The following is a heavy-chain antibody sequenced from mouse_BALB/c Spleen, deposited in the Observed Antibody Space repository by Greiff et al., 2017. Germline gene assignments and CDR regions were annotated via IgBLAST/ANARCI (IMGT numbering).Heavy chain of an antibody. CDR2: IDPANGNT. J-gene: IGHJ1*01. D-gene: IGHD1-1*01. CDR1: GFNIKDTY. V-gene: IGHV14-3*02. Sequence: EVQRVESGAELVKPGASVKLSCTASGFNIKDTYMHWVKQRPEQGLEWIGRIDPANGNTKYDPKFQGKATITADTSSNTAYLQLSSLTSEDTAVYYGAREPLYYGSSLYWYFDVWGAGTTVTVSS. CDR3: AREPLYYGSSLYWYFDV.